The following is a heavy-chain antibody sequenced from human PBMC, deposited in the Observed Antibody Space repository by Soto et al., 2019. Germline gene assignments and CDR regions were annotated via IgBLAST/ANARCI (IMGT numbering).Heavy chain of an antibody. CDR3: ARESGLYGSGSYYYYYYYGMDV. V-gene: IGHV1-8*01. D-gene: IGHD3-10*01. CDR2: MNPNSGNT. CDR1: GYTFTSYD. J-gene: IGHJ6*02. Sequence: GASVKVSCKASGYTFTSYDINWVRQATGQGLEWMGWMNPNSGNTGYAQKFQGRVTMTRNTSISTAYMELSSLRSEDTAVYYCARESGLYGSGSYYYYYYYGMDVWGQGTTVTSP.